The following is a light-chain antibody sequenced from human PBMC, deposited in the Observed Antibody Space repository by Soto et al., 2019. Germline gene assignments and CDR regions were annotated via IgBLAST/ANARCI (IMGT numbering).Light chain of an antibody. CDR2: GGS. Sequence: EIVLTQSPGTLSLSPGEGATLSCRASQTMSSNYLAWYQQKPGQPLRLLIYGGSSRAAGIPDRFSGSGSGTDFTLTISRLEPEDFAVYYCQQYGSSRTFGQGTKV. J-gene: IGKJ1*01. CDR3: QQYGSSRT. V-gene: IGKV3-20*01. CDR1: QTMSSNY.